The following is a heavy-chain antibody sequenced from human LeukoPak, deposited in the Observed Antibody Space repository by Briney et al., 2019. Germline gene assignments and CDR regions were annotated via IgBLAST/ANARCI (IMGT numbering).Heavy chain of an antibody. CDR1: GFTFSNYA. CDR2: ISYDGSTK. Sequence: PVGSLRLSCEASGFTFSNYAMHWGLRAPGKGLECVALISYDGSTKHYADSVKGRFTISRDNSKNTLSLQINSLRSEDTAVYYCAKDLHYYGPGSSPQYWGQGTLVTVSS. J-gene: IGHJ4*02. CDR3: AKDLHYYGPGSSPQY. V-gene: IGHV3-30*18. D-gene: IGHD3-10*01.